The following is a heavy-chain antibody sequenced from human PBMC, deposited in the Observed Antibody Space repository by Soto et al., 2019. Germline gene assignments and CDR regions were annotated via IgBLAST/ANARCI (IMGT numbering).Heavy chain of an antibody. Sequence: PGGSLRLSCAPSGFTFSSYSMNWVRQAPGKGLEWVSSISSSSRYTYYAASVKSRFTSSRDNSKNTLYLQMNSLRAEDTAVYYCAKDSHPYSSSWYYQNHQKQNNWFDPWGQGTLVTVSS. CDR3: AKDSHPYSSSWYYQNHQKQNNWFDP. V-gene: IGHV3-21*04. CDR1: GFTFSSYS. D-gene: IGHD6-13*01. J-gene: IGHJ5*02. CDR2: ISSSSRYT.